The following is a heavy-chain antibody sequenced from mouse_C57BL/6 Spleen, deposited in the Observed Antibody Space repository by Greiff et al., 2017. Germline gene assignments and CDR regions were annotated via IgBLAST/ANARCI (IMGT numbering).Heavy chain of an antibody. D-gene: IGHD1-1*01. CDR1: GFSLSTFGMG. J-gene: IGHJ4*01. CDR3: ARIESYYYGSNYAMDY. Sequence: QVTLKESGPGILQPSQTLSLTCSFSGFSLSTFGMGVGWIRQPSGKGLEWLAHIWWDDDKYYNPALKSRLTISKDTSKNQVFLKIANVDTADTATYYCARIESYYYGSNYAMDYWGQGTSVTVSS. CDR2: IWWDDDK. V-gene: IGHV8-8*01.